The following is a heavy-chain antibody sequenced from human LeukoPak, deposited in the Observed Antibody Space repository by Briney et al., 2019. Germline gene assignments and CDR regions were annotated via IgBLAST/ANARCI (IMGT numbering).Heavy chain of an antibody. J-gene: IGHJ6*03. V-gene: IGHV4-59*12. Sequence: SETLSLTCTVSGGSITSYYWSWIRQPAGQGLEWVGYIYYSGSNNYNPSLESRVTISRGTSKNHLSLKLSCLTAADTAVYYCARRRPTGLSGYMDGWGKGPTATVS. CDR1: GGSITSYY. CDR3: ARRRPTGLSGYMDG. CDR2: IYYSGSN. D-gene: IGHD1-14*01.